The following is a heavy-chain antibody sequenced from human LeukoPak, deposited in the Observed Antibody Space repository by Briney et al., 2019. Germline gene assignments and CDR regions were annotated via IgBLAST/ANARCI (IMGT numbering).Heavy chain of an antibody. CDR1: GFTFSSHW. D-gene: IGHD3-9*01. J-gene: IGHJ5*02. CDR3: ARRTDYDILTGYYGWFDP. Sequence: GGSLRLSCAASGFTFSSHWMTWVRQAPGKGLEWVANIKEDGTRKNYMDSVKGRFTISRDNAKNSLYLQMNSLRAEDTAVYYCARRTDYDILTGYYGWFDPWGQGTLVTVSS. V-gene: IGHV3-7*03. CDR2: IKEDGTRK.